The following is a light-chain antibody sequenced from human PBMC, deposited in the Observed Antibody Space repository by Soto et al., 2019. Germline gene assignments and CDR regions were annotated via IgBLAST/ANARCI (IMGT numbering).Light chain of an antibody. CDR3: QQRTNWPRTT. V-gene: IGKV3-11*01. CDR1: QSVSSY. J-gene: IGKJ4*01. CDR2: DAS. Sequence: EIVLTQSPATLSLSPGERATLSCRASQSVSSYFAWYQQKPGQTPRLLIYDASNRATATPGRFSGSGSGTDFTRTSSGLEPEDLAVYYCQQRTNWPRTTFGGGTKVEIK.